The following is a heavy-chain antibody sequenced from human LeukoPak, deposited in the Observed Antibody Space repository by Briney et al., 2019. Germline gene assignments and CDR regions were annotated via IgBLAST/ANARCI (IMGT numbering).Heavy chain of an antibody. V-gene: IGHV4-34*01. CDR1: GGSFSGYY. CDR2: INHSGST. Sequence: SETLSLTCAVYGGSFSGYYWSWIRQPPGKGLEWIGEINHSGSTNYNPSLKSRVTISVDTSKNQFSLKLSSVTAADTAVYYCARDPVGGSTIFDYWGQGTLVTVSS. D-gene: IGHD1-26*01. J-gene: IGHJ4*02. CDR3: ARDPVGGSTIFDY.